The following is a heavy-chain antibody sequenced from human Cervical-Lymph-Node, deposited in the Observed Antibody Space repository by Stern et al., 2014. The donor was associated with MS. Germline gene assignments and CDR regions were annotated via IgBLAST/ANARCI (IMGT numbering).Heavy chain of an antibody. V-gene: IGHV3-30-3*01. Sequence: VHLVESGGGLVQPGRSLRLSCAPSGFTFSHFALHWVRQSPGKGLEWVAFISADGAKEYYADSVKGRFTISRDNSNNTLYLQMTSMRTEDTAMYFCARERGYCSGGRCHPYSFDYWGQGTLVTVSS. CDR1: GFTFSHFA. J-gene: IGHJ4*02. CDR2: ISADGAKE. D-gene: IGHD2-15*01. CDR3: ARERGYCSGGRCHPYSFDY.